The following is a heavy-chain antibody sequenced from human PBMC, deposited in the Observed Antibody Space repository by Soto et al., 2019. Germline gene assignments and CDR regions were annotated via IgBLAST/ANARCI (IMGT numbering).Heavy chain of an antibody. V-gene: IGHV3-23*01. Sequence: PGGSLRLSCAASGFTFSNYAISWVRQAPGKGLEWVSGIGASGAATNYADFVKGRFIISRDNSKNTLHLQMNSLRTEDTAVYFCAVRKTGSYFDYWGQGTLVTVSS. CDR1: GFTFSNYA. D-gene: IGHD1-26*01. J-gene: IGHJ4*02. CDR2: IGASGAAT. CDR3: AVRKTGSYFDY.